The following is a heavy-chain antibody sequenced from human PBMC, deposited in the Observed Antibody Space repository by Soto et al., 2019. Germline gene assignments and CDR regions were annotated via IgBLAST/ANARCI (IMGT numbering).Heavy chain of an antibody. CDR1: GFTFSSYA. D-gene: IGHD1-26*01. CDR2: ISGSGGST. Sequence: GGSLRLSCAASGFTFSSYAMSWVRQAPGKGLEWVSAISGSGGSTYYADSVKGRFTISRDNSKNTLYLQMNSLRAEDTAVHYCAKPEGGGEGVYYYYYGMDVWGQGTTVTVSS. J-gene: IGHJ6*02. CDR3: AKPEGGGEGVYYYYYGMDV. V-gene: IGHV3-23*01.